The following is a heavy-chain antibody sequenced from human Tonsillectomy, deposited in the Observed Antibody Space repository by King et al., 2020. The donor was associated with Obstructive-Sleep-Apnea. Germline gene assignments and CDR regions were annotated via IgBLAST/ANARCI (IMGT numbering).Heavy chain of an antibody. D-gene: IGHD2-21*02. CDR1: ESSFTSYF. V-gene: IGHV5-51*01. CDR2: IYPSDSHT. Sequence: VQLVQSGAEVRKPGESLKISCKGSESSFTSYFIAWVRQMPGKGLEWLGVIYPSDSHTRYRPSFQGQVTISADKSISTAYLQWSSLKASDTAMYYCARLAYCGGDCSQGYFEFWGQGTLVTVSS. J-gene: IGHJ4*02. CDR3: ARLAYCGGDCSQGYFEF.